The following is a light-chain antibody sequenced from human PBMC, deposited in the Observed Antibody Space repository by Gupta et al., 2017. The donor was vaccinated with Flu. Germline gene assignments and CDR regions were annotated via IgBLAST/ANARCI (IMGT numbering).Light chain of an antibody. V-gene: IGKV1-33*01. CDR1: QDIVNF. Sequence: GDSVTITCQTSQDIVNFLNWYQQKPGKAPKLLIFDASSLETGVPSRFSGRGSGTDFTFTISGLQPEDFATYYCQQYEILPVTFGQGTKVDIK. CDR3: QQYEILPVT. J-gene: IGKJ2*01. CDR2: DAS.